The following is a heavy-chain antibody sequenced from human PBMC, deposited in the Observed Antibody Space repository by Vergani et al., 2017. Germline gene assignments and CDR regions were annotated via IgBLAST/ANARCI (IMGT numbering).Heavy chain of an antibody. Sequence: QVQLQESGPGLVKPSETLSLTCTVSGGSISSYYWSWIRQPAGKGLEWIGRIYTSGSTNYNPSLKSRVTISVDTSKNQFSLKLSSVTAADTAVYYCARDLMVVVVPAARDALGYWGQGTLVTVSS. CDR3: ARDLMVVVVPAARDALGY. CDR1: GGSISSYY. V-gene: IGHV4-4*07. D-gene: IGHD2-2*01. CDR2: IYTSGST. J-gene: IGHJ4*02.